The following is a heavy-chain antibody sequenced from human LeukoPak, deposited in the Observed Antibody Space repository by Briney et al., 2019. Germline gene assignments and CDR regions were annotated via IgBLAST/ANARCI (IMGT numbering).Heavy chain of an antibody. V-gene: IGHV1-46*01. J-gene: IGHJ6*03. D-gene: IGHD6-6*01. CDR3: AREGLRSIAARRGTRDYMDV. CDR1: GYTFTSYY. Sequence: ASVKVSCKASGYTFTSYYMHWVRQAPGQGREWMGIINPSGGSTSYAQKFQGRVTMTRDMSTSTVYMELSSLRSEDTAVYYCAREGLRSIAARRGTRDYMDVWGKGTTVIVSS. CDR2: INPSGGST.